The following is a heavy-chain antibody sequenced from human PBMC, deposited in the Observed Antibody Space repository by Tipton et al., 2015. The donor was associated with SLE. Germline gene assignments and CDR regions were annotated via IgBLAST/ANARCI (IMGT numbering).Heavy chain of an antibody. CDR2: INHSGST. J-gene: IGHJ2*01. CDR3: ARKLNWYFDL. CDR1: GGSFSGYY. Sequence: TLSLTCAVYGGSFSGYYWSWIRQPPGKGLEWIGEINHSGSTNYNPSLKSRVTISVDTSKNQFSLKLSSVTAADTAVYYCARKLNWYFDLWGRGTLVTVSS. V-gene: IGHV4-34*01. D-gene: IGHD2-15*01.